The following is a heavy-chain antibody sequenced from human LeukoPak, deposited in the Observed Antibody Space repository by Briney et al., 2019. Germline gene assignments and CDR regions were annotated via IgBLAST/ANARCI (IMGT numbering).Heavy chain of an antibody. CDR2: ISSSGSTI. V-gene: IGHV3-11*04. J-gene: IGHJ4*02. CDR3: ARHEYYYDSSGRGDYFDY. D-gene: IGHD3-22*01. Sequence: GSLRLSCAASGFTFSDYYMSWIRQAPGKGLEWVSYISSSGSTIYYADSVKGRFTISRDNAKNSLYLQMNSLRAEDTAVYYCARHEYYYDSSGRGDYFDYWGQGTLVTVSS. CDR1: GFTFSDYY.